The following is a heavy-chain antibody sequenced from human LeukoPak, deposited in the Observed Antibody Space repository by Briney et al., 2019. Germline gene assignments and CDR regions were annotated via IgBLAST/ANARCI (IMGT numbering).Heavy chain of an antibody. J-gene: IGHJ6*02. CDR2: IYHSGST. D-gene: IGHD3-22*01. CDR3: ARDRNFDYYDSSGYVRPPTNRGMDV. Sequence: PSGTLSLTCAVSGGSISSSNWWSWVRQPPGKGLEWIGEIYHSGSTNYNPSLKSRVTISVDKSKNQFSLKLSSVTAADTAVYYCARDRNFDYYDSSGYVRPPTNRGMDVWGQGTTVTVSS. V-gene: IGHV4-4*02. CDR1: GGSISSSNW.